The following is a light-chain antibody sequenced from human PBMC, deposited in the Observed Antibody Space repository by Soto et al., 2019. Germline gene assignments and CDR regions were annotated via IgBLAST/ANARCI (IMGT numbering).Light chain of an antibody. J-gene: IGKJ4*01. CDR1: QDIINN. V-gene: IGKV1-33*01. CDR3: QQFDSLPLT. CDR2: DAS. Sequence: DIQMTQSPSSLSASVGDRVTITCQASQDIINNLNWYQQRPGKAPKLLVYDASNLETGVPSRFSGSGSGTDFTFTISSLQPEDIATYSCQQFDSLPLTFCGGTKVEIK.